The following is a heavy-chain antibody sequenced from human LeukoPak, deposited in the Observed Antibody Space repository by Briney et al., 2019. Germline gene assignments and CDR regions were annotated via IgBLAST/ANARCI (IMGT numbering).Heavy chain of an antibody. CDR1: GGSISSSSYY. J-gene: IGHJ4*02. CDR3: ARVEYSYGLDY. V-gene: IGHV4-39*07. Sequence: SETLSLTCTVSGGSISSSSYYWGWIRQPPGKGLEWIGSIYHSGSTYYNPSLKSRVTISVDTSKNQFSLKLSSVTAADTAVYYCARVEYSYGLDYWGQGTLVTVSS. CDR2: IYHSGST. D-gene: IGHD5-18*01.